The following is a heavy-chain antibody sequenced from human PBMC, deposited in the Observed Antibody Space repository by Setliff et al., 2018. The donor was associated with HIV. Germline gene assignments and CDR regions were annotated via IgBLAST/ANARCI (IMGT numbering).Heavy chain of an antibody. D-gene: IGHD2-2*01. V-gene: IGHV4-39*07. CDR3: ARGGTSSNWFGP. CDR1: GGSISNSRYY. Sequence: SETLSLTCTVSGGSISNSRYYWSWIRQPPGKGLEWIGSIYYSVTTNYNPSLKSRVTISLDTSKNQFSLKLTSVTAADTAVYYCARGGTSSNWFGPWGQGTLVTVSS. CDR2: IYYSVTT. J-gene: IGHJ5*02.